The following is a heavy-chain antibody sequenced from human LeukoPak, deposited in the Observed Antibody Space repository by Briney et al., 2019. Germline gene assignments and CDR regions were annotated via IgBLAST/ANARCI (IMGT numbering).Heavy chain of an antibody. Sequence: GGSLRLSCVASGFTFSSYAIHWVRQAPGKGLEWVAAISHHGSIKFYADSVKGRFTISRDNSKNTLYLQMNSLRAEDTAVYYCARGLAYNYDSSAYFLDYWGQGTLVTVSS. CDR1: GFTFSSYA. J-gene: IGHJ4*02. D-gene: IGHD3-22*01. CDR3: ARGLAYNYDSSAYFLDY. CDR2: ISHHGSIK. V-gene: IGHV3-30*04.